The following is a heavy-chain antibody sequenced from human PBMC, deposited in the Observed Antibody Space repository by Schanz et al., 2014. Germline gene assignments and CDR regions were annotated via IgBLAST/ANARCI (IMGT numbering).Heavy chain of an antibody. CDR3: ALEHNSPSGAGQF. J-gene: IGHJ4*02. CDR2: IYLSDGST. D-gene: IGHD1-1*01. Sequence: QVQLVQSGGEVAKPGASVKVSCKTSGYIFTNYYIHWVRQAPGQGLEWMGRIYLSDGSTRYAQKFQGRVTVTRDTSTTTVSMHLRGLRPDDTAVYYCALEHNSPSGAGQFWGQGTLITVSS. CDR1: GYIFTNYY. V-gene: IGHV1-46*03.